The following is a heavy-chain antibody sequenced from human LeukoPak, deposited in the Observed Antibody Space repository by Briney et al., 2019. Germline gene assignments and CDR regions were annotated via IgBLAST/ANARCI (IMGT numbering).Heavy chain of an antibody. CDR1: GGSFSSYY. J-gene: IGHJ6*02. D-gene: IGHD6-13*01. CDR3: AGGAAAGKGPGRYYYYYGMDV. Sequence: SETLSLTCAVYGGSFSSYYWSWIRQPPGKGLKWIGYIYYSGSTNYNPSLKSRVTISVDTSKNQFSLKLSSVTAADTAVYYCAGGAAAGKGPGRYYYYYGMDVWGQGTTVTVSS. CDR2: IYYSGST. V-gene: IGHV4-59*12.